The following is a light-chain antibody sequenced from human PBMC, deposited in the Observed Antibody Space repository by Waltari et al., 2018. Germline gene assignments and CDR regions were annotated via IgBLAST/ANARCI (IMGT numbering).Light chain of an antibody. CDR2: GAS. V-gene: IGKV3-20*01. J-gene: IGKJ2*01. Sequence: EIVLTQSPGTLSLSPGERATLSCRASESVSSSYSAWYQQKPGQAPRLLIYGASRRATGIPDRFSGSGSGTDFTLTISRLEPEDFAVYYCQQYGSSPYTFGQGTKLEIK. CDR1: ESVSSSY. CDR3: QQYGSSPYT.